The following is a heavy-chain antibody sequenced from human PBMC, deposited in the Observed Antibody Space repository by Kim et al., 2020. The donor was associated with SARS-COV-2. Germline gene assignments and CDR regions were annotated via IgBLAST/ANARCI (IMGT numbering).Heavy chain of an antibody. J-gene: IGHJ5*02. D-gene: IGHD2-2*01. V-gene: IGHV4-4*02. Sequence: SETLSLTCAVSGGSISSSNWWSWVRQPPGKGLEWIGEIYHSGSTNYNPSLKSRVTISVDKSKNQFSLKLSSVTAADTAVYYCARASVVVPAAKWAFDPWGQGTLVTVSS. CDR2: IYHSGST. CDR3: ARASVVVPAAKWAFDP. CDR1: GGSISSSNW.